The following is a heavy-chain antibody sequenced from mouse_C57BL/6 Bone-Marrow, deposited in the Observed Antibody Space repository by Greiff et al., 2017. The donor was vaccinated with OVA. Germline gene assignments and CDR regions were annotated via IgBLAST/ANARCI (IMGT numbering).Heavy chain of an antibody. CDR3: ARERALRGVFAY. J-gene: IGHJ3*01. CDR1: GYSITSGYY. V-gene: IGHV3-6*01. CDR2: ISYDGSN. Sequence: VQLKESGPGLVKPSQSLSLTCSVTGYSITSGYYWNWIRQFPGNKLEWMGYISYDGSNNYNPSLKNRISITRDTSKNQFFLKLNSVTTEDTATYDCARERALRGVFAYWGQGALVTVSA. D-gene: IGHD1-1*01.